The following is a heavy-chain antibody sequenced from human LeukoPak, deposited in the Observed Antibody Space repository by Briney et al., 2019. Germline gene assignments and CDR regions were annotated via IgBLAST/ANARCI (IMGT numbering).Heavy chain of an antibody. Sequence: GRSLRLSCAASGFTFDDYAMHWVRQAPGKGLEWVSGISWNSGSIGYADSVKGRFTISRDNAKNSLYLQMNSLRAEDTALYYCAKAREAADGTVDYWGQGTLVTVSS. CDR2: ISWNSGSI. J-gene: IGHJ4*02. CDR3: AKAREAADGTVDY. CDR1: GFTFDDYA. D-gene: IGHD2-8*02. V-gene: IGHV3-9*01.